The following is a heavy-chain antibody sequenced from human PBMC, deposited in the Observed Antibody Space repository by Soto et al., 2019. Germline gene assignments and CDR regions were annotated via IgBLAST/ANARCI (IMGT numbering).Heavy chain of an antibody. V-gene: IGHV3-30-3*01. J-gene: IGHJ6*02. CDR1: GFTFSSYA. Sequence: QVQLVESGGGVVQPGRSLRLSCAASGFTFSSYAMHWVRQAPGKGLEWVAVISYDGSNKYYADSVKGRFTISRDNSKNTLYLQMNSLRAEDTAVYYCAAPIGYDWFQARYYYGMDVWGQGTTVTVSS. CDR3: AAPIGYDWFQARYYYGMDV. D-gene: IGHD5-12*01. CDR2: ISYDGSNK.